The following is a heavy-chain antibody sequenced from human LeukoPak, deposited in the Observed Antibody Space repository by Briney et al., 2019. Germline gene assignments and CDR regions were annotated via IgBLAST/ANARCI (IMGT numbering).Heavy chain of an antibody. Sequence: PGGSLRLSCAPSGFTFSSYAMSWVRQAPGKGLECVSAISGSGGSTYYADSVKGRFTISRDNSKNTLYLQMNSLRAEDTAVYYCAKAGDGYNLRGYYFDYWGQGTLVTVSS. V-gene: IGHV3-23*01. CDR2: ISGSGGST. CDR1: GFTFSSYA. CDR3: AKAGDGYNLRGYYFDY. J-gene: IGHJ4*02. D-gene: IGHD5-24*01.